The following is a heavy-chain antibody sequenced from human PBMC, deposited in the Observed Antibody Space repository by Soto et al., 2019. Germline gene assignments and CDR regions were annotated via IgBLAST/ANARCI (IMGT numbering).Heavy chain of an antibody. CDR1: GFSLSTSGVG. CDR2: IYWNDDK. D-gene: IGHD1-26*01. J-gene: IGHJ4*02. CDR3: AHLHRSYSGSYPPAVY. Sequence: SGPTLVNPTQTLTLTCTFSGFSLSTSGVGVGWIRQPPGKALEWLALIYWNDDKRYSPSLKSRLTITKDTSKNQVVLTMTNMDPVDTVTYYCAHLHRSYSGSYPPAVYWGQGTLVNVSS. V-gene: IGHV2-5*01.